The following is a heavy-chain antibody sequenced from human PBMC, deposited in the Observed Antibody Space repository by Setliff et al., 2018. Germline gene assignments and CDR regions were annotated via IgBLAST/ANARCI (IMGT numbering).Heavy chain of an antibody. CDR1: GYSFTDYW. D-gene: IGHD2-21*01. CDR3: ARRGERFFNWFDP. Sequence: GESLKISCKGSGYSFTDYWIAWVRQTPGKGLEWMGIIYPGDSHTRYSPSFQGQVTISTDTSINTAFLQWNNLKASDTAVYYCARRGERFFNWFDPWGQGTLVTVSS. CDR2: IYPGDSHT. J-gene: IGHJ5*02. V-gene: IGHV5-51*01.